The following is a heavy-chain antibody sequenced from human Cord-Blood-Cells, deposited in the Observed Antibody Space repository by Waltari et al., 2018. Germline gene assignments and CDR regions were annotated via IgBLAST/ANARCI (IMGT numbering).Heavy chain of an antibody. CDR1: GFTFSNAW. CDR3: TTGFNASDYYYYGMDV. Sequence: EVQLVESGGGLVKPGGSLRLSCAASGFTFSNAWMSWVRQAPGKGLEWVGRIKSKTDGGTTDYAAPVKGRFTISRDDSKNTLYLQMNSLKTEDTAVYYCTTGFNASDYYYYGMDVWGQGTTVTVSS. CDR2: IKSKTDGGTT. J-gene: IGHJ6*02. V-gene: IGHV3-15*01.